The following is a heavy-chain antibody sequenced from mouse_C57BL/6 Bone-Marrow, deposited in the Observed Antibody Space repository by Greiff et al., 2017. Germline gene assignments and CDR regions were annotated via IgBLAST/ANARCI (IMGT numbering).Heavy chain of an antibody. CDR3: ARKGVRGYFDV. CDR1: GYTFTSYW. D-gene: IGHD2-2*01. CDR2: IHPNSGST. V-gene: IGHV1-64*01. Sequence: QLQQPGAELVKPGASVKLSCKASGYTFTSYWMHWVKQRPGQGLEWIGMIHPNSGSTNYNEKFKSKATLTVDKSSSTAYMQLSSLTSEDSAVYYCARKGVRGYFDVWGTGTTVTVSS. J-gene: IGHJ1*03.